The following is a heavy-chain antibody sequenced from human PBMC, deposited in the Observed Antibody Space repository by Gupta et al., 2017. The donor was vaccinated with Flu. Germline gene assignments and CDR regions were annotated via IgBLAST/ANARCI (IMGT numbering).Heavy chain of an antibody. CDR3: VRHFSDRDAFDV. Sequence: VQLVESGGGLVEPGESLRLSCAASGFLFGTYFISWVRQAPGKGLEWVSSISSSSSYIYYTDSVKGRFTISRDNAKNSLSLQLKSLTAEDTAVYYCVRHFSDRDAFDVWGQGTMVTVFS. CDR1: GFLFGTYF. D-gene: IGHD3-22*01. CDR2: ISSSSSYI. J-gene: IGHJ3*01. V-gene: IGHV3-21*02.